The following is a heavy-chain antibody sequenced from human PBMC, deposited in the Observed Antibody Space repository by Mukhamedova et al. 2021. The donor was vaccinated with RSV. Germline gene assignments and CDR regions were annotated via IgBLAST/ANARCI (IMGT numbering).Heavy chain of an antibody. Sequence: GIINPSGGSTSYAQKFQGRVTMTRDTSTSTVYMELSSLRSEDTAVYYCARDATMTWGQGTLVTVSS. V-gene: IGHV1-46*01. CDR2: INPSGGST. CDR3: ARDATMT. J-gene: IGHJ4*02. D-gene: IGHD3-22*01.